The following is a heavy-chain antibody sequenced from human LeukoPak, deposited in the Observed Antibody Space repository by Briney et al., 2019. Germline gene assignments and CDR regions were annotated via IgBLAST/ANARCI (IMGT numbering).Heavy chain of an antibody. CDR1: GGSFSDYY. V-gene: IGHV3-11*01. CDR2: ISSSGSTI. D-gene: IGHD1-26*01. J-gene: IGHJ4*02. Sequence: LSLTCAVYGGSFSDYYMSWIRQAPGKGLEWLSYISSSGSTIYYADSVKGRFTISTDNAKNSLYLQMNSLRAEDTAVYYCARVRRWELRGTVDYWGQGTLVTVSS. CDR3: ARVRRWELRGTVDY.